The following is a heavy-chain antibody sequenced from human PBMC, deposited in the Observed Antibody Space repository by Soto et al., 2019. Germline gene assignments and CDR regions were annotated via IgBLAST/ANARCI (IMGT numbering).Heavy chain of an antibody. CDR2: ISYDGSNK. D-gene: IGHD2-15*01. J-gene: IGHJ4*02. V-gene: IGHV3-30-3*01. CDR1: GFTFSSYA. CDR3: ARDCSGGSGFGDY. Sequence: QVQLVESGGGVVQPGRSPRLSCAASGFTFSSYAMHWVRQAPGKGLEWVAVISYDGSNKYYADSVKGRFTISRDNSKNTLYLQMNSLRAEDTAVYYCARDCSGGSGFGDYWGQGTLVTVSS.